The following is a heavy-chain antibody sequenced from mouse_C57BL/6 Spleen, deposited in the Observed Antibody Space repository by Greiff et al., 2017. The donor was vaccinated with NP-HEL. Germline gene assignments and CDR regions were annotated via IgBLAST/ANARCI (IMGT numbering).Heavy chain of an antibody. CDR3: ARETTVVAKGYFDV. Sequence: VQLQQPGAELVKPGASVKLSCKASGYTFTSYWMHWVKQRPGQGLEWIGMIHPNSGSTNYNEKFKSKATLTVDKSSSTAYMQLSSLTSEDSAVYDCARETTVVAKGYFDVWGTGTTVTVSS. J-gene: IGHJ1*03. CDR1: GYTFTSYW. D-gene: IGHD1-1*01. CDR2: IHPNSGST. V-gene: IGHV1-64*01.